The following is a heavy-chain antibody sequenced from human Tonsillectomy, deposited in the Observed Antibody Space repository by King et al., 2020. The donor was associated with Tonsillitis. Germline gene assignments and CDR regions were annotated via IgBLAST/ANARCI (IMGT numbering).Heavy chain of an antibody. CDR3: ARDDGSSPSAFDF. CDR2: IKGDGSRK. V-gene: IGHV3-7*03. Sequence: VQLVESGGDLVQPGGSLRLSCAASGFTFTNYWMSWVRQAPGKGLEWVADIKGDGSRKYYVDSVKGRFTISRDNAKNSLYLQMNSLRAEETALYFWARDDGSSPSAFDFWGQGTLVTVSS. D-gene: IGHD6-13*01. CDR1: GFTFTNYW. J-gene: IGHJ4*02.